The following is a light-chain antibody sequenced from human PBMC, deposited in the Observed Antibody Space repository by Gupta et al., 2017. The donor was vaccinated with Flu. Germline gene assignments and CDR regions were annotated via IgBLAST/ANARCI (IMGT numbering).Light chain of an antibody. V-gene: IGLV2-14*01. CDR3: SSYTSSSTTYV. Sequence: ITISCTGTSSDIGTYQYVSWYQQHPGKAPKLIIYGVSHRPSGVSDRFSGSKSGNTASLTISGLQAEDEADYSCSSYTSSSTTYVFGTGTTVTVL. CDR2: GVS. CDR1: SSDIGTYQY. J-gene: IGLJ1*01.